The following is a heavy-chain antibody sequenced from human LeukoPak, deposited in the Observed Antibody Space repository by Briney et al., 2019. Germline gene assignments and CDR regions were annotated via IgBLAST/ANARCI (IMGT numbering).Heavy chain of an antibody. CDR2: ISSSSSYI. CDR1: GFTFSSYS. J-gene: IGHJ4*02. V-gene: IGHV3-21*01. CDR3: ARGGALTGRLRFRPYYSDY. Sequence: GGSLRLSCAASGFTFSSYSMNWVRQAPGKGLEWVSSISSSSSYIYYADSVKGRFTISRDNAKNSLYLQMNSLRAEDTAVYYCARGGALTGRLRFRPYYSDYWGQGTLVTVSS. D-gene: IGHD1-20*01.